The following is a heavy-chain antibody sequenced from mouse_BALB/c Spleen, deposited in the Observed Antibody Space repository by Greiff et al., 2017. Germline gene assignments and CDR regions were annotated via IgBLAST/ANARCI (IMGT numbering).Heavy chain of an antibody. CDR1: GFTFSNYW. Sequence: EVKLVESGGGLVQPGGSMKLSCVASGFTFSNYWMNWVRQSPEKGLEWVAEIRLKSNNYATHYAESVKGRFTISRDDSKSSVYLQMNNLRAEDTGIYYCTRRKFPYAMDYWGQGTSVTVSS. J-gene: IGHJ4*01. CDR2: IRLKSNNYAT. D-gene: IGHD1-3*01. V-gene: IGHV6-6*02. CDR3: TRRKFPYAMDY.